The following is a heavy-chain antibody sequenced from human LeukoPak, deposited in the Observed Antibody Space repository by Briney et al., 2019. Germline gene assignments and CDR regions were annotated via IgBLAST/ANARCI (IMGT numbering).Heavy chain of an antibody. V-gene: IGHV3-53*01. CDR1: GFTVSSNY. Sequence: GGSLRLSCAASGFTVSSNYMSWVRQAPGKGLEWVSVIYSGGSTYYADSVKGRFTISRDNSKNTLYLQLNSLRAEDTAVYYCARVLVGATSRHFDYWGQGTLVTVSS. D-gene: IGHD1-26*01. CDR2: IYSGGST. J-gene: IGHJ4*02. CDR3: ARVLVGATSRHFDY.